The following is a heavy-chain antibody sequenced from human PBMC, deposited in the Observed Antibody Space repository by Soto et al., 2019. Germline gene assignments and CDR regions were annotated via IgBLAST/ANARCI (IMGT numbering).Heavy chain of an antibody. CDR1: GYTFTGYY. Sequence: QVQLVQSGAEVKKPGASVKVSCKASGYTFTGYYMHWVRQAPGQGLEWMGWINPNSGGTNYAQKFQGRVTMTRDTSISTAYMELSRLRSDDTAVYYCARVPRLIVATIMGEDAFDIWGQGTMVTVSS. V-gene: IGHV1-2*02. CDR2: INPNSGGT. CDR3: ARVPRLIVATIMGEDAFDI. J-gene: IGHJ3*02. D-gene: IGHD5-12*01.